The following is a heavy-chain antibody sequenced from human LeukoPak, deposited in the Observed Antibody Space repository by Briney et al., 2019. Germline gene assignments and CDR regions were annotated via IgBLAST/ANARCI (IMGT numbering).Heavy chain of an antibody. CDR3: ARGFNGYYHNDPGFSDY. D-gene: IGHD3-22*01. CDR2: IYSGGST. CDR1: GFTVSSNY. J-gene: IGHJ4*02. V-gene: IGHV3-66*01. Sequence: PGGSLRLSCAASGFTVSSNYMSWVRQAPGKGLEWVSVIYSGGSTYYADSVKGRFTISRDNSKNTLYLQMNSLRAEDTAVYYCARGFNGYYHNDPGFSDYWGQGTLVTVSS.